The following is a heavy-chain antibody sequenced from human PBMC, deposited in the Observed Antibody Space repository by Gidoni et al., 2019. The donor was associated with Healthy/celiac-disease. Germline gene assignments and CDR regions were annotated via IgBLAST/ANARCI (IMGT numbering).Heavy chain of an antibody. D-gene: IGHD6-13*01. J-gene: IGHJ1*01. V-gene: IGHV3-23*01. CDR1: GFTFSSYA. CDR2: ISGSGGST. Sequence: EVQLLESGGGLVQPGGSLRLSCAASGFTFSSYAMSWVRQAPGKGLEWVSAISGSGGSTYDADSVKGRFTISRDNSKNTLYLQMNSLRAEDTAVYYCAKDPGSSSWYLYFQHWGQGTLVTVSS. CDR3: AKDPGSSSWYLYFQH.